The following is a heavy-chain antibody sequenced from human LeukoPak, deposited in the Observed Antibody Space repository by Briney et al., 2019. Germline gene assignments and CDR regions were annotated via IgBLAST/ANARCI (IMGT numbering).Heavy chain of an antibody. J-gene: IGHJ4*02. V-gene: IGHV3-9*01. CDR3: AKALGQMGDY. Sequence: PGASLRLSCAASGFTFDDYSMHWVRQAPGKGLEWVSGISWKSGSIGYADSVKGRFTISRDNAKNSLYLQMNSLRAEDTALYYCAKALGQMGDYWGQGTLVTVSS. CDR1: GFTFDDYS. D-gene: IGHD2-8*01. CDR2: ISWKSGSI.